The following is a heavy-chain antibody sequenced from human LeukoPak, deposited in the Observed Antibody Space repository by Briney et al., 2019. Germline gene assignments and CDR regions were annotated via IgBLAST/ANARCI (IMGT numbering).Heavy chain of an antibody. CDR1: GYSLTDLS. D-gene: IGHD5-24*01. CDR2: INPNSGGT. Sequence: GASVKVSCKVSGYSLTDLSMHWVRQAPGQGIEWMGWINPNSGGTNYAQKFQDRVTVTRATSVSTAYMELSSLRSDDTAVYYCARDRRGYNSGGAFDIWGQGTMVTVSS. CDR3: ARDRRGYNSGGAFDI. J-gene: IGHJ3*02. V-gene: IGHV1-2*02.